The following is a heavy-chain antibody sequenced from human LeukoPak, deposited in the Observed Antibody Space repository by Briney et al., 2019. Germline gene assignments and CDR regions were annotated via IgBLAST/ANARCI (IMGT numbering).Heavy chain of an antibody. CDR1: GFTFSSYA. J-gene: IGHJ5*02. CDR2: ISGSGGST. CDR3: AKDSAVAGTIYWFDP. V-gene: IGHV3-23*01. Sequence: GGSLRLSCAASGFTFSSYAMSWVRQAPGKGLEWVSAISGSGGSTYYADSVKGRFTISRDNSKNTLYLQMNSLRAEDTAVYYCAKDSAVAGTIYWFDPWGQGTLVTVSS. D-gene: IGHD6-19*01.